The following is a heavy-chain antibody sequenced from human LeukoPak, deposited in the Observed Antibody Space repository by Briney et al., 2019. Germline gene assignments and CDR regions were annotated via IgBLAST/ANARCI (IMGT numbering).Heavy chain of an antibody. CDR2: ISGSGGST. J-gene: IGHJ4*02. CDR1: GFTFSSYA. V-gene: IGHV3-23*01. Sequence: LGGSLRLSCAASGFTFSSYAMSWVRQAPGKGLEWVSSISGSGGSTYHADSVKGRFTISRDNSKNTLYLQMNSLKAEDTAVYYCAKEDRSGSSGYNDYWGQGTLVTVSS. CDR3: AKEDRSGSSGYNDY. D-gene: IGHD3-22*01.